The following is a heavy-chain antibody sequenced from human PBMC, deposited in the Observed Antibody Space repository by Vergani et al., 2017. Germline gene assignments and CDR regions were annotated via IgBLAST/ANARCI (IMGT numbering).Heavy chain of an antibody. J-gene: IGHJ4*02. CDR3: ARGQWLPTLSVDY. CDR2: INPNSGGT. V-gene: IGHV1-2*02. D-gene: IGHD6-19*01. Sequence: QVQLVQSGAEVKKPGASVKVSCKASGYTFSTYGISWVRQAPGQGLEWMGWINPNSGGTNYAQKFQGRVTMTRDTSISTAYMELSRLRSDDTAVYYCARGQWLPTLSVDYWGQGTLVTVSS. CDR1: GYTFSTYG.